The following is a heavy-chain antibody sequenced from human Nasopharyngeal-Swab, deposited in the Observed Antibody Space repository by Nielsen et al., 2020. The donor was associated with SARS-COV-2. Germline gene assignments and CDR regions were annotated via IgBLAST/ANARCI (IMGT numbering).Heavy chain of an antibody. Sequence: GRQAPGQGPEWLGLIIPSEGSTAYAQKFQGRVTMTRDTSTSTAYMELSSLRSDDTAVYFCARGAVHHMLDLWGQGTRVTVSS. D-gene: IGHD3-16*01. CDR3: ARGAVHHMLDL. V-gene: IGHV1-46*01. CDR2: IIPSEGST. J-gene: IGHJ5*02.